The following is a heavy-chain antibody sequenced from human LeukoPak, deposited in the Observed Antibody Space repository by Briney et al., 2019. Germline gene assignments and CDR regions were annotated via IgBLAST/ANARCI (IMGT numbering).Heavy chain of an antibody. Sequence: ASVKVSCKTSGYTFTGYYMHWVRQAPGQGLEWMGWINPNSGGINYAQKFQGRVTMTRDTSISTAYMELSRLRSDDTAVYYCARESGQGNWFDPWGQGTLVTVSS. J-gene: IGHJ5*02. CDR3: ARESGQGNWFDP. V-gene: IGHV1-2*02. CDR2: INPNSGGI. CDR1: GYTFTGYY.